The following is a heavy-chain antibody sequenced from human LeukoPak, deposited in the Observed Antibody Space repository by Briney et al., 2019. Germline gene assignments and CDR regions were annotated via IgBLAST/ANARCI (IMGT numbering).Heavy chain of an antibody. CDR1: GVSISSGDYP. J-gene: IGHJ4*02. D-gene: IGHD3-10*01. CDR3: ARGFYGAGSHFDF. CDR2: IFHTGHT. Sequence: SETLSLTCTVSGVSISSGDYPWSWIRQPPGKGLESIGYIFHTGHTSYNPSLKSRVTISVDMSKNQLSPRLTSVTAADTAVYYCARGFYGAGSHFDFWGQGTLVTVSS. V-gene: IGHV4-30-2*01.